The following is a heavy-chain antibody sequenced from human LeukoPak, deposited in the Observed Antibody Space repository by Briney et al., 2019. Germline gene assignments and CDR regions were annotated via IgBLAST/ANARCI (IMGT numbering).Heavy chain of an antibody. Sequence: SVKVSCKAYGGTFSSYAISWVRQAPGQGLEWMGRIIPILGIANYAQKFQGRVTITADKSTSTAYMELSSLRSEDTAVYYCARDQLPIVVVVAATYGMDVWGQGTTVTVSS. CDR3: ARDQLPIVVVVAATYGMDV. CDR1: GGTFSSYA. CDR2: IIPILGIA. D-gene: IGHD2-15*01. V-gene: IGHV1-69*04. J-gene: IGHJ6*02.